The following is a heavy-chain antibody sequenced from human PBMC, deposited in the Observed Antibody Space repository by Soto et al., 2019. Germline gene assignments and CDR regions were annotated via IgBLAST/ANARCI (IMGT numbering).Heavy chain of an antibody. Sequence: GGSLRLSCAASGFTFSSYAMHWVRQAPGKGLEWVAVISYDGSNKYYADSVKGRFTISRDNSKNTLYLQMNSLRAEDTAVYYCARDNLYGDYVENYYYYYYGMDVWGQGTTVTVSS. CDR2: ISYDGSNK. D-gene: IGHD4-17*01. CDR1: GFTFSSYA. CDR3: ARDNLYGDYVENYYYYYYGMDV. V-gene: IGHV3-30-3*01. J-gene: IGHJ6*02.